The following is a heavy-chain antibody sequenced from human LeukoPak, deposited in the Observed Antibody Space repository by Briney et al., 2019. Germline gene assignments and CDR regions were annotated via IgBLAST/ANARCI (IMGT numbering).Heavy chain of an antibody. CDR3: ARATSEAWLRPTGGYYFDS. J-gene: IGHJ4*02. CDR1: GFTVSSNY. Sequence: GGSLRLSCAASGFTVSSNYMSWVRQAPGKGLEWVSVINSGGSTYYADSVKGRFTISRDNSKNTLYLQMNSLRAEDTAVYYCARATSEAWLRPTGGYYFDSWGQGTLVTVSS. D-gene: IGHD5-12*01. CDR2: INSGGST. V-gene: IGHV3-66*01.